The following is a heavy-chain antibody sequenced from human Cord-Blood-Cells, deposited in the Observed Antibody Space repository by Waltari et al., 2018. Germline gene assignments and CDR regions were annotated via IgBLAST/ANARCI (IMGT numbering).Heavy chain of an antibody. CDR3: ATVAVMSGYYFDY. D-gene: IGHD3-3*01. V-gene: IGHV1-24*01. CDR1: GSTLAELS. Sequence: QVKLVPSGAEVTKPGAAVKVSCKVSGSTLAELSMHWLRQAPGKGLEWMGGFDPEDGETIYAQKFQGRVTMTEDTSTDTAYMELSSLRSEDTAVYYCATVAVMSGYYFDYWGQGTLVTVSS. CDR2: FDPEDGET. J-gene: IGHJ4*02.